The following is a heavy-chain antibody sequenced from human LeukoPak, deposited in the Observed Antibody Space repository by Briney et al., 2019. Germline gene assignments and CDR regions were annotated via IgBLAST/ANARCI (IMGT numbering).Heavy chain of an antibody. Sequence: ASVKVSCKVSGYTFTDNYIHWVRQAPGQGLEGMGWINPNSGGTNYAQRLQGRVTVTGDTSISTAYIELSRLTSDDTAVYYCARVRSYYYGMDVWGQGTTVTVSS. CDR1: GYTFTDNY. CDR2: INPNSGGT. CDR3: ARVRSYYYGMDV. V-gene: IGHV1-2*02. J-gene: IGHJ6*02.